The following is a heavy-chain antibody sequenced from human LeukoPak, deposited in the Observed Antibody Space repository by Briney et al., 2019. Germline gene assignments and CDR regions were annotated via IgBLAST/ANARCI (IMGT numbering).Heavy chain of an antibody. D-gene: IGHD5-12*01. CDR3: TAYDPSDYYGMDV. J-gene: IGHJ6*02. V-gene: IGHV3-49*04. CDR2: IRSKVYGGTT. Sequence: GGSLRLSCAASGCTFSSYSMNWVRQAPGKGLEWVGFIRSKVYGGTTEFAASVKGRFIISRDDSKSIAYLQMNSLKTEDTAVYYCTAYDPSDYYGMDVWGQGTTVTVS. CDR1: GCTFSSYS.